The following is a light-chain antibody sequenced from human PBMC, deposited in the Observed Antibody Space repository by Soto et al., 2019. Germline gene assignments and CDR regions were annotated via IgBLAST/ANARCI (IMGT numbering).Light chain of an antibody. J-gene: IGLJ2*01. V-gene: IGLV2-14*01. CDR3: SSYTSSSSLV. Sequence: QSVLTQPASVSGSPGQSITISXTGTSSDVGGYNYVSWYQQHPGKVPKLMIYEVTNRPSGVSNRFSGSKSGNTASLTISGLQAEDEADYYCSSYTSSSSLVFGGGTKVTVL. CDR1: SSDVGGYNY. CDR2: EVT.